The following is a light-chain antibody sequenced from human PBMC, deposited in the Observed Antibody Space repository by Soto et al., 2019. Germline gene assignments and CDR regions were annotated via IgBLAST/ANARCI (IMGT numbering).Light chain of an antibody. Sequence: EIVLTQSPGTLSLSPGEGATLSCRASHSVTSRYLAWYQQKPGQAPRLLIYGAYSRATGIPDRFSGSGSGTDFTLTISRLEPEDFAVYYCQQYGSSPPYTFGQGTKLEIK. V-gene: IGKV3-20*01. CDR2: GAY. CDR1: HSVTSRY. J-gene: IGKJ2*01. CDR3: QQYGSSPPYT.